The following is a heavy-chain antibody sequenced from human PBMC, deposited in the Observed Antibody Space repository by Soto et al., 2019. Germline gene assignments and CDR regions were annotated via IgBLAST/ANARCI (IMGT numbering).Heavy chain of an antibody. CDR1: GVTFSSYA. CDR3: AKDYYAYSGYDRRRYFDY. D-gene: IGHD5-12*01. J-gene: IGHJ4*02. CDR2: ISGSGGST. V-gene: IGHV3-23*01. Sequence: EVQLLESGGGLVQPGGSLRLSCAASGVTFSSYAMSWVRQAPGKGLEWVSAISGSGGSTYYADSVKGRFTISRDNSKNTLYLEMNSVRAEDAAVYYCAKDYYAYSGYDRRRYFDYWGQGTLVTVSS.